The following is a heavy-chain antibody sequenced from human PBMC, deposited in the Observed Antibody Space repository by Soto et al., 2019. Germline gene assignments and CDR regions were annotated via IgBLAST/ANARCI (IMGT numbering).Heavy chain of an antibody. CDR2: ISSSGSTI. CDR3: ARAVAVAGTQCDP. V-gene: IGHV3-11*01. CDR1: GFTYSDYY. J-gene: IGHJ5*02. Sequence: GGTLRRSCAASGFTYSDYYMSLIRQAQGKGLEWVSYISSSGSTISYADSVKGRFTISRDNAKNSLYLQMNSLRAEDTAVYYWARAVAVAGTQCDPWGQGTLVAVSS. D-gene: IGHD6-19*01.